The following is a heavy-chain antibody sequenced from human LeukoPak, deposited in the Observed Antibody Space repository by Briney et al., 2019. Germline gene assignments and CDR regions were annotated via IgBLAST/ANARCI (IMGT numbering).Heavy chain of an antibody. Sequence: GGSLRLSCAASGFTFSNYWMSWVRQAPGKGLEWVANIKQDGSEKYYVDSVKGRFTISRDNAKNSLYLQMNSLRAEDTAVHYCARSSSGWYGFGGYFDYWGQGTLVTVSS. V-gene: IGHV3-7*01. J-gene: IGHJ4*02. D-gene: IGHD6-19*01. CDR2: IKQDGSEK. CDR1: GFTFSNYW. CDR3: ARSSSGWYGFGGYFDY.